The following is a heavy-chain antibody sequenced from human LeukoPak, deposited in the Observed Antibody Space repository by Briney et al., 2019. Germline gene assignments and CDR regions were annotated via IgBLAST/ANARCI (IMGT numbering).Heavy chain of an antibody. J-gene: IGHJ4*02. Sequence: GGSLRLSCAASGFTFSSYSMHWVRQAPGKGLEYVSAISSNGGSTYYANSVKGRFTISRDNSKNTLYCQMGSLRAEDMAVYYCARDRELLWFGYTLDYWGQGTLVTVSS. V-gene: IGHV3-64*01. CDR1: GFTFSSYS. D-gene: IGHD3-10*01. CDR2: ISSNGGST. CDR3: ARDRELLWFGYTLDY.